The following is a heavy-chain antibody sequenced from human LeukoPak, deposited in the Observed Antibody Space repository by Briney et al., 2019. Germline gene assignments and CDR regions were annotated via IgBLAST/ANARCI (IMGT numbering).Heavy chain of an antibody. V-gene: IGHV4-59*01. Sequence: SETLSLTCTVSGGSISSYYWSWNRQPPGKGLEWIGYIYYSGSTNYNPSLKSRVTISVDTSKNQFSLKLSSVTAADTAVYYCARDRRITMVRGVYDAFDIWGQGTMVTVSS. CDR1: GGSISSYY. CDR2: IYYSGST. D-gene: IGHD3-10*01. J-gene: IGHJ3*02. CDR3: ARDRRITMVRGVYDAFDI.